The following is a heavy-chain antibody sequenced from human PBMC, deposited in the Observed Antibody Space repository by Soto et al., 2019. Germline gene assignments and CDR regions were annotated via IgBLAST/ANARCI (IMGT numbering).Heavy chain of an antibody. Sequence: DVQLLESGGGLVQPGGSVRLSCAASGFTFSSYAMSWVRQAPGKGLEWVSAISGNGADTSYADSVRGRFTISRDNSKDTLFLQMNSLRADDTAVYYCAKDSGAVAGPYWGQGTLVTVSS. J-gene: IGHJ4*02. CDR2: ISGNGADT. CDR3: AKDSGAVAGPY. CDR1: GFTFSSYA. V-gene: IGHV3-23*01. D-gene: IGHD6-19*01.